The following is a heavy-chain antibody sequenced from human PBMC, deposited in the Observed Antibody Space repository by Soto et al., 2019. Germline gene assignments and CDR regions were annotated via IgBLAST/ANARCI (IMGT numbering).Heavy chain of an antibody. CDR2: ISGSAGSI. D-gene: IGHD1-20*01. CDR3: AKLATSGYICFLHTNPDDDFDI. Sequence: GGSLRLSCAASGFTFSSYGMNWVRQAPGKGLEWVSAISGSAGSIYYTDSVKGRFSISRDNSKNTLYLQMNSLRAEDTAVDYCAKLATSGYICFLHTNPDDDFDIWCQGTMVTV. CDR1: GFTFSSYG. V-gene: IGHV3-23*01. J-gene: IGHJ3*02.